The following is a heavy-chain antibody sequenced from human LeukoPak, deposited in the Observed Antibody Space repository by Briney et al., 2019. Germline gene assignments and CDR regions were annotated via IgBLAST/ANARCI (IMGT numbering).Heavy chain of an antibody. CDR3: VKGDRFNTIHYYYHMDV. V-gene: IGHV3-43*01. D-gene: IGHD2-15*01. CDR2: IRWVGGST. CDR1: GFTFTYYT. J-gene: IGHJ6*04. Sequence: SGGSLRLSCAASGFTFTYYTMYWVRQSPGRGLEWAPIIRWVGGSTNYGESVKGRFTISRDNRENSLHLQMNNLSTEDSGLYYCVKGDRFNTIHYYYHMDVWGKGTTVTVSS.